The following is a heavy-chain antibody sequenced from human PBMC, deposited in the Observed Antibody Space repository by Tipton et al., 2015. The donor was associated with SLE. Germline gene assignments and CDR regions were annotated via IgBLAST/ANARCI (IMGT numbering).Heavy chain of an antibody. CDR2: IYTSGST. J-gene: IGHJ3*02. V-gene: IGHV4-59*10. CDR3: ARGIDAFDI. CDR1: GGSFSGYY. Sequence: TLSLTCAVYGGSFSGYYWGWIRQPAGKGLEWIGRIYTSGSTNYNPSLKSRVTMSVDTSKNQFSLKLSSVTAADTAVYYCARGIDAFDIWGQGTMVTVSS.